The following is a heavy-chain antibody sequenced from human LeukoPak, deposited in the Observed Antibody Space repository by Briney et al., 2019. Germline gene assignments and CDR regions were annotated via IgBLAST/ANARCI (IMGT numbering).Heavy chain of an antibody. D-gene: IGHD3-22*01. CDR2: ISGSGGST. CDR3: AKDPYYYDSSGYYYPASYFDY. J-gene: IGHJ4*02. Sequence: PGGSLRLSCAASGFTFSSYAMSWVRQAPGKGLEWVSAISGSGGSTYYADSVKGRFTISRDNSKNTLYLQMDSLRAEDTAVYYCAKDPYYYDSSGYYYPASYFDYWGQGTLVTVSS. CDR1: GFTFSSYA. V-gene: IGHV3-23*01.